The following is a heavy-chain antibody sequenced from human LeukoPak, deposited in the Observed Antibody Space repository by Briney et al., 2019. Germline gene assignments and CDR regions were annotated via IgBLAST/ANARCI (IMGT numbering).Heavy chain of an antibody. CDR1: GGSISSYY. V-gene: IGHV4-59*12. J-gene: IGHJ4*02. CDR2: IYYSGST. CDR3: ARGPEGGDSAY. D-gene: IGHD2-21*02. Sequence: SETLSLTCTVSGGSISSYYWSWIRQPPGKGLEWIGYIYYSGSTNYNPSLKSRVTMSVDTSKNQFSLKLSSVTAADTAVYYCARGPEGGDSAYWGQGTLVTVSS.